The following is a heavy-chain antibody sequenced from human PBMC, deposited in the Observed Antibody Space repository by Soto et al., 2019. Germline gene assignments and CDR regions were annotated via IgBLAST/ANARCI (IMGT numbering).Heavy chain of an antibody. Sequence: QVQLVQSGAEVKKPGASVKVSCKASGYTFTSYYMHWVRQAPGQGLEWMGIINPSGGSTSYAQKFQGRVTMTRDTSTSTVYMELSSLRSEDTAVYYCARDHPYSSSRGPVPPFDYWAREPWSPSPQ. J-gene: IGHJ4*02. V-gene: IGHV1-46*01. D-gene: IGHD6-13*01. CDR2: INPSGGST. CDR3: ARDHPYSSSRGPVPPFDY. CDR1: GYTFTSYY.